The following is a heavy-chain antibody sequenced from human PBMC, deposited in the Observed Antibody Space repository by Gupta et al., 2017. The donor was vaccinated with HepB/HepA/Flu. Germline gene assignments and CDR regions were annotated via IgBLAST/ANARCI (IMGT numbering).Heavy chain of an antibody. V-gene: IGHV3-9*01. CDR2: ISWNSGSI. CDR1: GFTFDDYA. J-gene: IGHJ4*02. Sequence: EVQLVESGGGLVQPGRSLRLSCAASGFTFDDYAMHWVRQAPGKGLEWVSGISWNSGSIGYADSVKGRFTISRDNAKNSLYLQMNSLRAEDTALYYCAKSRGIYNYFDYWGQGTLVTVSS. D-gene: IGHD5-12*01. CDR3: AKSRGIYNYFDY.